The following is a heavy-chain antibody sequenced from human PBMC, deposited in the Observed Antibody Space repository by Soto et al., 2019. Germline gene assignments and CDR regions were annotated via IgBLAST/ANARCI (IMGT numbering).Heavy chain of an antibody. D-gene: IGHD4-4*01. CDR3: VRGKDQYNTLTYSYYDQ. CDR1: GYTFTNYY. Sequence: ASVKVSCKASGYTFTNYYVQWVRQAPGQGLEWMGVIHPDGGHTTYSQKFQDRVTMTRDTFTSTIHMELSSLRSEDTARYYCVRGKDQYNTLTYSYYDQWGQGTLVTVSS. CDR2: IHPDGGHT. V-gene: IGHV1-46*01. J-gene: IGHJ5*02.